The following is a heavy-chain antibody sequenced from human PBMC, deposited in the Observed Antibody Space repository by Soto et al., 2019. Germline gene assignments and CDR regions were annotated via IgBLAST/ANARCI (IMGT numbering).Heavy chain of an antibody. J-gene: IGHJ6*02. CDR1: GYTFTGYY. V-gene: IGHV1-2*04. CDR2: INPNSGGT. D-gene: IGHD4-17*01. CDR3: ARDQGLMTTVISYGMAV. Sequence: ASVKVSCKASGYTFTGYYMHWVRRSPGQGLEWMGWINPNSGGTNYAQKFQGWVTMTRDTSISTAYMELSRLRSDDTAVYYCARDQGLMTTVISYGMAVWGQGTTVTVSS.